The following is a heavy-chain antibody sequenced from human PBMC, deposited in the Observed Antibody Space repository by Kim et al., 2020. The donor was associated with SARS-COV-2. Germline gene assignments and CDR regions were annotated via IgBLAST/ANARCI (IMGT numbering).Heavy chain of an antibody. CDR1: GYTFSNYG. Sequence: ASVKVSCKTSGYTFSNYGMNWVRQAPGQGLEWMGWINTNTGNPTYAQGFTGRFVFSLDTSINTAYLQIGSLKAEDTAVYYCAGQKNRYYYYYYGMDVWGQGTTVTVSS. V-gene: IGHV7-4-1*01. CDR2: INTNTGNP. J-gene: IGHJ6*02. CDR3: AGQKNRYYYYYYGMDV.